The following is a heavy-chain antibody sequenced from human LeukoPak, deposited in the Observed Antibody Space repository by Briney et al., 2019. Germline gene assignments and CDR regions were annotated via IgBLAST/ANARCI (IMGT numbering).Heavy chain of an antibody. CDR2: INHSGST. Sequence: SETLSLTCAVYGGSFSGYYWSWIRQPPGKGLEWIGEINHSGSTNYNPSLKSRVTISVDTSKDQFSLKLSSVTAADTAVYYCARGRVYDYVWGSYRFDYWGQGTLVTVSS. D-gene: IGHD3-16*02. CDR3: ARGRVYDYVWGSYRFDY. V-gene: IGHV4-34*01. CDR1: GGSFSGYY. J-gene: IGHJ4*02.